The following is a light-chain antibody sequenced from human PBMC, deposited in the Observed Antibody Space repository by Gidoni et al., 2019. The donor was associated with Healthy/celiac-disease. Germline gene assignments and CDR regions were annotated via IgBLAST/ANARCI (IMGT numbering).Light chain of an antibody. CDR2: GAS. V-gene: IGKV3-15*01. CDR3: QQYNNWPFWT. CDR1: QSVSSN. Sequence: PATLSVSPGERATLSCRASQSVSSNLAWYQQKPGQAPRLLIYGASTRATGIPARFSGSGSGTEFTLTISSLQSEDFAVYYCQQYNNWPFWTFGQGTKVEIK. J-gene: IGKJ1*01.